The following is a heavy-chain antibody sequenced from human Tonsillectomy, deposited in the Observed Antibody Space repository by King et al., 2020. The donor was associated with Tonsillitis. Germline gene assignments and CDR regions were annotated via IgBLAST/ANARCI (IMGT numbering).Heavy chain of an antibody. CDR3: ARPSVTGALDI. J-gene: IGHJ3*02. V-gene: IGHV1-46*01. CDR2: INPSGGTT. Sequence: QLVQSGAEVKKPGASVKVSCKASGYTFTSNYIHWVRQAPGQGLEWMGIINPSGGTTNYAQKFQSRVAMTRDTSTSTVYMELSSLTSEDTAVYYCARPSVTGALDIWGQGTVVTVSS. CDR1: GYTFTSNY. D-gene: IGHD2-21*02.